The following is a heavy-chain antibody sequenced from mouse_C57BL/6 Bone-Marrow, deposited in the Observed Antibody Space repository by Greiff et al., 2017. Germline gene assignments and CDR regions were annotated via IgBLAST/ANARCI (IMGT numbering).Heavy chain of an antibody. J-gene: IGHJ3*01. Sequence: VKLQQPGAELVKPGASVKLSCKASGYTFTSYWMHWVKQRPGRGLEWIGRIDPNSGGTKYNEKFKSKATLTVDKPSSTAYMQLSSLTSEDSAVYYCARRGDDYDGFAYWGQGTLVTVSA. CDR1: GYTFTSYW. CDR2: IDPNSGGT. CDR3: ARRGDDYDGFAY. V-gene: IGHV1-72*01. D-gene: IGHD2-4*01.